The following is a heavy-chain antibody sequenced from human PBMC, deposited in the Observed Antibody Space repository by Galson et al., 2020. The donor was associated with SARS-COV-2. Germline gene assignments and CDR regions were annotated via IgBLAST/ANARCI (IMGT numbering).Heavy chain of an antibody. CDR3: ARVARPYYGMDV. V-gene: IGHV4-30-4*01. CDR1: GGSISSGDYY. Sequence: ETSETLSLTCTVSGGSISSGDYYWSWIRQPPGKGLEWIGYIYYSGSTYSNPSLKSRLTISVDTSMNQFSLKLSSVTAADTAVYYCARVARPYYGMDVWGQGTTVTVSS. D-gene: IGHD6-6*01. J-gene: IGHJ6*02. CDR2: IYYSGST.